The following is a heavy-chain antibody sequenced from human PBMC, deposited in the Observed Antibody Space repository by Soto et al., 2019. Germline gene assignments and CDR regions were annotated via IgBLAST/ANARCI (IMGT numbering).Heavy chain of an antibody. D-gene: IGHD3-22*01. V-gene: IGHV3-30*04. CDR2: ITYDGKKK. CDR1: GFTFSSYA. CDR3: AREHTYYYDSSGYFDY. Sequence: GSLRLSCAASGFTFSSYAIHWVRQAPGKGLEWVADITYDGKKKNNADTVKGRITNSKNKTKKTLKQQKKKQKDEDTAVYYCAREHTYYYDSSGYFDYWGQGTLVTVSS. J-gene: IGHJ4*02.